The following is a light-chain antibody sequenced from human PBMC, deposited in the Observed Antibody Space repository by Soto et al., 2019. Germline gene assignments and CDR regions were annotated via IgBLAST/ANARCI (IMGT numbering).Light chain of an antibody. CDR1: QDINVY. V-gene: IGKV1-39*01. Sequence: DIQMTQSPSSVSASIGDTVTITCRASQDINVYLNWYQQKPGEVPKLLIYSASTLHSGVPSRFTGSGSETDFMLTIRSLQPEDFATYYCQHGYVAPYSFGQGTKVDI. J-gene: IGKJ2*03. CDR3: QHGYVAPYS. CDR2: SAS.